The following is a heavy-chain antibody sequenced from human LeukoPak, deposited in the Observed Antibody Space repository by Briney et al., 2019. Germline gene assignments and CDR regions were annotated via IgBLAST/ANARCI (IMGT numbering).Heavy chain of an antibody. V-gene: IGHV4-39*02. CDR3: ARDVVAARYDY. CDR2: IYYSGST. J-gene: IGHJ4*02. CDR1: GGSISSSSYY. D-gene: IGHD2-15*01. Sequence: SETLSLTCTVSGGSISSSSYYWGWIRQPPGKGLEWIGSIYYSGSTYYNPSLKSRVTISVDTSKNQFSLKLSSVTAADTAVYYCARDVVAARYDYWGQGTLVTVSS.